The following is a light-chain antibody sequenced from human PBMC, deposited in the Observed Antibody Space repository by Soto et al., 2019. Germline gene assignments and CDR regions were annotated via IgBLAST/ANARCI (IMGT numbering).Light chain of an antibody. CDR3: QQYGLPPHS. CDR1: HSVYNNY. J-gene: IGKJ2*01. CDR2: GAS. V-gene: IGKV3-20*01. Sequence: EIVLPQSTGTLSLSPGERATISCRASHSVYNNYLAWYQQKTGQTPRLLVNGASNRATGIAYRFSGGGSGTDFDLTISSLEDEDFAVYYCQQYGLPPHSFGQGTRVEIK.